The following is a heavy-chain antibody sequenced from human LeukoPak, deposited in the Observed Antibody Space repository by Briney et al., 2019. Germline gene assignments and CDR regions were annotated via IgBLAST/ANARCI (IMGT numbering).Heavy chain of an antibody. J-gene: IGHJ6*03. CDR3: ARYRLPDYYYYYFMDV. V-gene: IGHV1-18*01. CDR2: IRGDNRNT. CDR1: GYVFTNYG. D-gene: IGHD3-16*02. Sequence: ASVKVSCKASGYVFTNYGLFWVRHAPGQGLEWMGWIRGDNRNTKYAEKFQGRVTMTTDTDTSTTTAYMELRSLRSDDTAVYYCARYRLPDYYYYYFMDVWGSGTTVTVSS.